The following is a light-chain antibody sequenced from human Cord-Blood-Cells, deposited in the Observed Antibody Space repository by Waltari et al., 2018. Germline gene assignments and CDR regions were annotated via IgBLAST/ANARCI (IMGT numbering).Light chain of an antibody. J-gene: IGLJ1*01. Sequence: QSALTQPASVSGSPGQSITISCTGTSSDVGGYNYVSWYQQHPGKAPKLMIYDVSNRPSGVSNRFPGSKSGNTASLTISGLQAEDEADYYCSSYTSSSTLVFGTGTKVTI. V-gene: IGLV2-14*01. CDR2: DVS. CDR1: SSDVGGYNY. CDR3: SSYTSSSTLV.